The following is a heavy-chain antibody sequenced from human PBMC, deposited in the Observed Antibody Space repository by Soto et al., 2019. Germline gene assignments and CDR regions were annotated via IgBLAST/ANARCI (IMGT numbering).Heavy chain of an antibody. V-gene: IGHV4-30-4*08. CDR2: IYYSGST. J-gene: IGHJ1*01. CDR3: ARIARDGYNTYFQH. CDR1: GGSTSSADYY. Sequence: SETLSLTCSVSGGSTSSADYYWALIRQPPGKGLEWIGYIYYSGSTYYNPSLKSRVTISVDTSKNQFSLKLSSVTAADTAVYYCARIARDGYNTYFQHWGQGTLVTVS. D-gene: IGHD5-12*01.